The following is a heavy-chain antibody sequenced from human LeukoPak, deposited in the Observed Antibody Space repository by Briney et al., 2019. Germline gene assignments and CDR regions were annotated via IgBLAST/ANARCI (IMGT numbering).Heavy chain of an antibody. CDR1: GFTFTSYS. J-gene: IGHJ4*02. CDR3: ARGGRGTIIMIVVAALDY. CDR2: ISSSGNYI. V-gene: IGHV3-21*01. D-gene: IGHD3-22*01. Sequence: GGSLRLSCAASGFTFTSYSMNRVRQAPGKGLEWVSSISSSGNYIYYADSVKGRFTISRDNARNSLYLQMNSLRAEDTAVYYCARGGRGTIIMIVVAALDYWGQGTLVTVSS.